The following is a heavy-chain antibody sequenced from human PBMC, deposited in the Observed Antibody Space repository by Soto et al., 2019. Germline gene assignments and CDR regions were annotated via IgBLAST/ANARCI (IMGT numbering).Heavy chain of an antibody. CDR3: AGGPIGDAAMVTNYFDY. Sequence: QVQLVESGGGVVQPGRSLRLSCAASGFTFSNYAIHWVRQAPGKGLEWVAVLSYDGNNIHYADSVKGRFTVSRDNSKNTLFLQMNSLRPEDTALYYCAGGPIGDAAMVTNYFDYWGQGTLVTVSS. J-gene: IGHJ4*02. V-gene: IGHV3-30-3*01. CDR2: LSYDGNNI. D-gene: IGHD5-18*01. CDR1: GFTFSNYA.